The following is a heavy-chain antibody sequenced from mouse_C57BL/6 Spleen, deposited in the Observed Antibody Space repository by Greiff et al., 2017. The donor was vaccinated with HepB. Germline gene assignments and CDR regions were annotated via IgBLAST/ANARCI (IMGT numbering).Heavy chain of an antibody. CDR2: IDPSDSYT. V-gene: IGHV1-50*01. Sequence: QVQLQQPGAELVKPGASVKLSCKASGYTFTSYWMQWVKQRPGQGLEWIGEIDPSDSYTNYNQKFKGKATLTVDTSSSTAYMQLSSLTSEDSAVYYCARGKLGDYWGQGTTLTVSS. J-gene: IGHJ2*01. CDR3: ARGKLGDY. D-gene: IGHD4-1*01. CDR1: GYTFTSYW.